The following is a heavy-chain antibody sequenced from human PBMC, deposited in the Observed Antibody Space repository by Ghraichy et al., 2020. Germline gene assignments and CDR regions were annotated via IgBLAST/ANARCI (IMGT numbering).Heavy chain of an antibody. CDR3: ARDRPNIPGYYYYMDV. CDR2: IKQDGSEK. D-gene: IGHD2/OR15-2a*01. J-gene: IGHJ6*03. CDR1: GFTFSSYW. Sequence: GGSLRLSCAASGFTFSSYWMSWVRQAPGKGLEWVANIKQDGSEKYYVDSVKGRFTISRDNAKNSLYLQMNSLRAEDTAVYYCARDRPNIPGYYYYMDVWGKGTTVTVSS. V-gene: IGHV3-7*03.